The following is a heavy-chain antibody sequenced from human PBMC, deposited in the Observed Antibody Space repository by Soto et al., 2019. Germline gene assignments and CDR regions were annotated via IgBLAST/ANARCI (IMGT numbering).Heavy chain of an antibody. CDR3: AASDSSSWQHDY. CDR1: GDAFSSYA. Sequence: QVQLVQSGAEMKKPGSSVKVSCKVSGDAFSSYAISWVRQAPGEGFEWVGGIIPILETANYAQNFQGRVTITAVESTTTAYLEVTRLRPQDTAVFYCAASDSSSWQHDYWGQGTLITVSS. V-gene: IGHV1-69*01. J-gene: IGHJ4*02. CDR2: IIPILETA. D-gene: IGHD6-13*01.